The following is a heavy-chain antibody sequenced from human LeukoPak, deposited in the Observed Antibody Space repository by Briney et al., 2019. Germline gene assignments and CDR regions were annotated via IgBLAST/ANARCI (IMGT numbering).Heavy chain of an antibody. CDR3: ARDLLNEGNHLDY. CDR2: IYYSGST. D-gene: IGHD4-23*01. Sequence: SETLSLTCTVSGDSISNYSWNWIRQPPGKGLEWIGYIYYSGSTYYNPSLKSRVTISVDTSKNQFSLKLSSVTAADTAVYYCARDLLNEGNHLDYWGQGTLVTVSS. J-gene: IGHJ4*02. CDR1: GDSISNYS. V-gene: IGHV4-30-4*08.